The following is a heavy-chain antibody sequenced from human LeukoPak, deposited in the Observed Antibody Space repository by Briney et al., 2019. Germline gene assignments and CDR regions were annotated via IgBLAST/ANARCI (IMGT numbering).Heavy chain of an antibody. Sequence: KPSETLSLTCAVYGGSFSDYYWTWIRQTPGKGLEWIGDMSPSGSPNYNPSLKSRVTISVDTSKNQFSLKLRSVTAADTAVYYCARGRQDVNMIVVVMAGVSYYLDVWGKGTTVTVS. CDR2: MSPSGSP. CDR3: ARGRQDVNMIVVVMAGVSYYLDV. D-gene: IGHD3-22*01. V-gene: IGHV4-34*01. CDR1: GGSFSDYY. J-gene: IGHJ6*03.